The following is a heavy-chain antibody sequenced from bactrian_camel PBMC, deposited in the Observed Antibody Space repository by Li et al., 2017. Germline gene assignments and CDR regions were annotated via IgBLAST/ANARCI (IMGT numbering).Heavy chain of an antibody. CDR3: AARGPYCYTKLSVRDFTY. CDR1: GSIYSSDC. Sequence: VQLVESGGGSVQSGGSLRLSCVASGSIYSSDCMGWFRQGPGKQRDGVAAIMILGATTYYADSVKGRFTISQDNAKNTVYLQVNSLKPEDTAMYYCAARGPYCYTKLSVRDFTYWGQGTQVTVS. D-gene: IGHD2*01. V-gene: IGHV3S54*01. CDR2: IMILGATT. J-gene: IGHJ6*01.